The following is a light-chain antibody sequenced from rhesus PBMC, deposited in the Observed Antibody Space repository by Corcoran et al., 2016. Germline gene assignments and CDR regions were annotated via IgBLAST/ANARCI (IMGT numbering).Light chain of an antibody. J-gene: IGKJ1*01. Sequence: DIQMTQSPSSLSASVGDTVTITCRASQSISSWLAWYQQKPGKAPKLLIYKASTLQSGVPSRFSGGGSGTDFTLTISSLQSEDFATYYCQQYSSSPWTFGQGTKVEIK. CDR3: QQYSSSPWT. CDR1: QSISSW. CDR2: KAS. V-gene: IGKV1-22*01.